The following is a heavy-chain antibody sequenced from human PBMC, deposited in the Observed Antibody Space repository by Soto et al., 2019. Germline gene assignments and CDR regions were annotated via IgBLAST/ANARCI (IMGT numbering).Heavy chain of an antibody. J-gene: IGHJ6*02. CDR3: ARVTPGNNLYYFSGMDV. V-gene: IGHV3-53*05. D-gene: IGHD1-1*01. Sequence: GGSLRLSCNASGFTVSSTYMSWVRQAPGMGLEWVAVIESGGSTHYADSVKGRFTVSRDNSKSTLYLQMNSLRPEDTGVYYCARVTPGNNLYYFSGMDVWGQGTSVTVSS. CDR2: IESGGST. CDR1: GFTVSSTY.